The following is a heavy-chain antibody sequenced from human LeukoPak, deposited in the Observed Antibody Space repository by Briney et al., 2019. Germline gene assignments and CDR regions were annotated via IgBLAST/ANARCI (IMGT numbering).Heavy chain of an antibody. CDR1: GYTFTSYY. D-gene: IGHD3-9*01. J-gene: IGHJ3*02. Sequence: ASVKVSCKASGYTFTSYYIHWVRQAPGQGLEWMGVIYPSGGGTTYAQKFQGRVTMTRDTSTSTAYMELSSLRSDDTAVYYCARGLTARYAFDIWGQGTMVTVSS. V-gene: IGHV1-46*01. CDR2: IYPSGGGT. CDR3: ARGLTARYAFDI.